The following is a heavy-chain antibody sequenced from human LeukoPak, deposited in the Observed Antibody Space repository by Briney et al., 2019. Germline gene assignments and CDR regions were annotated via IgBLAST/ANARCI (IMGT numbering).Heavy chain of an antibody. CDR1: GFSFSNYW. CDR3: ARDAGGYGFYGDY. CDR2: IKQDGSEE. V-gene: IGHV3-7*01. D-gene: IGHD5-18*01. J-gene: IGHJ4*02. Sequence: GGSLRLSCVASGFSFSNYWMSWVRPAPGKGLEWVANIKQDGSEEYYVDSVKGRFTISRDNAKSSLYLQMNSLRADDTAVYYCARDAGGYGFYGDYWGQGTLVTVSS.